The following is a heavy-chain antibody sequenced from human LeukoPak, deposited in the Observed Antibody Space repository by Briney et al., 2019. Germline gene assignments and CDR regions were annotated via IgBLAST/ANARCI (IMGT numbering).Heavy chain of an antibody. V-gene: IGHV4-34*01. CDR1: GGSFSGYY. CDR2: INHSGST. Sequence: SETLSLTCAVYGGSFSGYYWSWIRQPPGKGLEWIGEINHSGSTNYNPSLKSRVTISVDTSKNQFSLKLSSVTAADTAVYYCARTPTYYYDSSGQPVDYWGQGTLVTVSS. J-gene: IGHJ4*02. CDR3: ARTPTYYYDSSGQPVDY. D-gene: IGHD3-22*01.